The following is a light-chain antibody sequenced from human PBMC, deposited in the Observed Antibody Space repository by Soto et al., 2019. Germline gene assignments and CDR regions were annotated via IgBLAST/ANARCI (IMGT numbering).Light chain of an antibody. V-gene: IGLV2-23*01. J-gene: IGLJ2*01. CDR3: CAYAGSNTLV. CDR1: SSDVGSYNL. CDR2: EGN. Sequence: QSVLTRPASVSGSPGQSITISCTGTSSDVGSYNLVSWYQQHPGKAPKLMIYEGNKRPSGVSNRFSASKSGNTASLTISGLQAEDEADYYCCAYAGSNTLVFGGGTKLTV.